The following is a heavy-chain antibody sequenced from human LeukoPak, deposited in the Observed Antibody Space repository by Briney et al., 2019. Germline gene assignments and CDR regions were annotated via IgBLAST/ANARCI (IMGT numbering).Heavy chain of an antibody. CDR2: IYYSGST. CDR3: AREWELAFDY. J-gene: IGHJ4*02. Sequence: PSETLSLTCTVSGGSISSYYWSWIWQPPGKGLEGIGYIYYSGSTNYNPSLKSRVTISVDTSKNQFSLKLSSVTAVDTAVYYCAREWELAFDYWGQGTLVTVSS. V-gene: IGHV4-59*01. CDR1: GGSISSYY. D-gene: IGHD1-26*01.